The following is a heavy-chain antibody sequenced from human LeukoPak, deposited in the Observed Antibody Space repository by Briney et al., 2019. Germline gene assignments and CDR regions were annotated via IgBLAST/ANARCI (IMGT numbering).Heavy chain of an antibody. CDR3: ARVAKGYVAGFDY. Sequence: PSETLSLTCTVSGGSISSYYWSWIRQPPGKGLEWIGYIYYSGSTNYNPSLNSRVTISVDTSKNQFSLKLSSVTAADTAVYYCARVAKGYVAGFDYWGQGTLVTVSS. D-gene: IGHD6-19*01. J-gene: IGHJ4*02. CDR2: IYYSGST. V-gene: IGHV4-59*01. CDR1: GGSISSYY.